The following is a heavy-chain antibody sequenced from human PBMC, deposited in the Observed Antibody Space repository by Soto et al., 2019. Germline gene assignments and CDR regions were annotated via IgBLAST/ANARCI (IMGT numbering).Heavy chain of an antibody. CDR1: GFTFSSYS. CDR3: AREYDILNWFDP. Sequence: GGSLRLSCAASGFTFSSYSMNWVRQAPGKGLEWVSYISSSSSSTIYYADSVKGRFTISRDNAKNSLYLQMNSLRAEDTAVYYCAREYDILNWFDPWGQGTLVTVSS. J-gene: IGHJ5*02. CDR2: ISSSSSSTI. D-gene: IGHD3-9*01. V-gene: IGHV3-48*01.